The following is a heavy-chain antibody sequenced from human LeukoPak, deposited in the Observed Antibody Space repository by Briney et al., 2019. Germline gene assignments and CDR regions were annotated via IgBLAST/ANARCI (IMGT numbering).Heavy chain of an antibody. CDR3: AREMERDGGFDY. J-gene: IGHJ4*02. V-gene: IGHV3-53*01. CDR2: IYSGGST. CDR1: GFTVSSNY. D-gene: IGHD2-8*01. Sequence: GGSLRLSCAASGFTVSSNYMSWVRQAPGKGLEWVSVIYSGGSTYYADSVKGRFTISRDNSKNTLYLQMNSLRAEDTAVYYCAREMERDGGFDYWGQRTLVTVSS.